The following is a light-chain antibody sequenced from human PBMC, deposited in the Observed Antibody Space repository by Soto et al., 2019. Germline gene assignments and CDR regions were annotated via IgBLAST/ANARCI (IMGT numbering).Light chain of an antibody. CDR3: QQYNSYSRT. J-gene: IGKJ1*01. Sequence: DMQMTQYQSSLSASVGDRVTITCRAGQSISTWLAWYQQKPGKAPKVLIYKASILESGVPSRFSGSGSGTEFTLTISSLQPDDFATYYCQQYNSYSRTFGQGTKLDI. CDR1: QSISTW. CDR2: KAS. V-gene: IGKV1-5*03.